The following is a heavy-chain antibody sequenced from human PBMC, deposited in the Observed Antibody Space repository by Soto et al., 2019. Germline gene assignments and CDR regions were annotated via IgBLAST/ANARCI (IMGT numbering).Heavy chain of an antibody. Sequence: PSETLSLTCTVSGGSISGYYWSWMRQSPGKGLEWIGYIYYSGSTDYNPSLKSRITISLDTSKNQFSLKLISVTAADTAVYYCARVSASRSKQLDFWGQGTLVTVSP. V-gene: IGHV4-59*01. CDR2: IYYSGST. J-gene: IGHJ4*02. CDR3: ARVSASRSKQLDF. D-gene: IGHD6-13*01. CDR1: GGSISGYY.